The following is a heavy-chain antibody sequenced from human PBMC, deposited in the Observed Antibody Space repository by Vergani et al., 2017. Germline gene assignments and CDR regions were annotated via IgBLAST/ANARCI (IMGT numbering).Heavy chain of an antibody. CDR1: GFSFSTYV. V-gene: IGHV3-23*01. D-gene: IGHD2-15*01. Sequence: EVQLLESGGGLVQPGGSLRLSCAASGFSFSTYVMTWVRQAPGKGLEWVSGISASGGGTYYADSVKGRFTISRDNSKNTLSLQMNSLRAEDTAVYYCAKDDGGGWYFFVYWGQGTLVTVSS. J-gene: IGHJ4*02. CDR2: ISASGGGT. CDR3: AKDDGGGWYFFVY.